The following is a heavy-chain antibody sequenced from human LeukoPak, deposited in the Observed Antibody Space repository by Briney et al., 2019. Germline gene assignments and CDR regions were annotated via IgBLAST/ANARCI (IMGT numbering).Heavy chain of an antibody. J-gene: IGHJ4*02. Sequence: GGSLRLSCAAFGFTFSSYAMSWVRQAPGEGLKWVSGLSGSGGNTYYADSVKGRFTVSRGNSKNTLFLQMNSLRAEDTAVYYCTKGVQDYSGSYYSFDYWGQGTLVTVSS. CDR2: LSGSGGNT. V-gene: IGHV3-23*01. D-gene: IGHD3-10*01. CDR3: TKGVQDYSGSYYSFDY. CDR1: GFTFSSYA.